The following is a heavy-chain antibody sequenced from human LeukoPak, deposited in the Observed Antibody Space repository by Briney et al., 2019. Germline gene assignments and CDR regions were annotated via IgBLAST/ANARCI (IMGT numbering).Heavy chain of an antibody. V-gene: IGHV1-2*02. CDR2: INPNSGGT. D-gene: IGHD3-22*01. CDR3: ARVKNYYDSSGYLYFFDY. CDR1: GYTFTGYY. Sequence: GASVKVSCKASGYTFTGYYIHWVRQAPGQGLEWMGWINPNSGGTNYAQKFQGRVTVTRDTSISTAYMELSRLRSDDTAVYYCARVKNYYDSSGYLYFFDYWGQGTLVTVSS. J-gene: IGHJ4*02.